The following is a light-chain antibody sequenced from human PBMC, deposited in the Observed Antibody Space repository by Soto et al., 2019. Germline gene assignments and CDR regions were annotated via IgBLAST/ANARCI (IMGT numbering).Light chain of an antibody. CDR3: QQYNSYSGT. V-gene: IGKV1-5*03. CDR1: QSINSW. Sequence: DIQMTQSPSTLSASIGDRVTITCRASQSINSWLAWYQQKPGKAPKLLIYKASSLESGVPSRFSGSGSGTEFTLTISSLQPDDFATYYCQQYNSYSGTFGQGTEVATK. CDR2: KAS. J-gene: IGKJ1*01.